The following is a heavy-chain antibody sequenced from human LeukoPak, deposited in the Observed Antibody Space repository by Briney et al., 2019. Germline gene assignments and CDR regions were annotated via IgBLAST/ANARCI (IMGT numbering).Heavy chain of an antibody. Sequence: SETLSLTCTASGASMTSHYWSWIRRPPGRELEWIGYLSSTGSTNYNPSLKSRVAISVDTSKNQFSLKLSSVTAADTAVYYCARLRRTGNTGYYHDSWGQGTLVTVSS. CDR3: ARLRRTGNTGYYHDS. CDR1: GASMTSHY. V-gene: IGHV4-59*08. J-gene: IGHJ4*02. CDR2: LSSTGST. D-gene: IGHD3-9*01.